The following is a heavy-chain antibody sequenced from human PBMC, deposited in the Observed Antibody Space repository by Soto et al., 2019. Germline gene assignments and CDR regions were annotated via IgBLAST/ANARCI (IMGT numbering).Heavy chain of an antibody. CDR1: GGSISSYY. V-gene: IGHV4-59*01. D-gene: IGHD3-3*01. CDR2: IYYSGST. Sequence: SETLSLTCTVSGGSISSYYWSWIRQPPGKGLEWIGYIYYSGSTNYNPSLKSRVTISVDTSKNQFSLKLSSVTAADTAVYYCARASAPDFWSVYYKDYYYYYVMDVWAQGTTVTVSS. J-gene: IGHJ6*02. CDR3: ARASAPDFWSVYYKDYYYYYVMDV.